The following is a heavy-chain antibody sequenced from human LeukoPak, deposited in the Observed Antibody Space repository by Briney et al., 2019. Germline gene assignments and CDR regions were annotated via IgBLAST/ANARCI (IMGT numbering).Heavy chain of an antibody. D-gene: IGHD6-6*01. CDR2: ISGSGGST. CDR3: ARGGIAARLDAFDI. V-gene: IGHV3-NL1*01. Sequence: PGGSLRLSCAASGFTFSSYGMHWVRQAPGKGLEWVSAISGSGGSTYYADSVKGRFTISRGNSKNTLYLQMNSLRAEDTAVYYCARGGIAARLDAFDIWGQGTMVTVSS. CDR1: GFTFSSYG. J-gene: IGHJ3*02.